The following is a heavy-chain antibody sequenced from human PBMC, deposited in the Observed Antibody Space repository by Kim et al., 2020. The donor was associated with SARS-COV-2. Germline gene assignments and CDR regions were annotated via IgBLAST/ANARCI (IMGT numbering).Heavy chain of an antibody. D-gene: IGHD3-22*01. CDR2: ISSSSSYI. CDR3: AREGYDSSGYYYYFDY. CDR1: GFTFSSYS. V-gene: IGHV3-21*01. J-gene: IGHJ4*02. Sequence: GGSLRLSCAASGFTFSSYSMNWVRQAPGKGLEWVSSISSSSSYIYYADSVKGRFTISRDNAKNSLYLQMNSLRAEDTAVYYCAREGYDSSGYYYYFDYWGQGTLVTVSS.